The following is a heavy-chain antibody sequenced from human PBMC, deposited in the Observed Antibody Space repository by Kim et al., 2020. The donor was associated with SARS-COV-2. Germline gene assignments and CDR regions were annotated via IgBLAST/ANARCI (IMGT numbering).Heavy chain of an antibody. CDR3: ARDLGYSSSPWFDY. CDR2: IWYDGSNK. J-gene: IGHJ4*02. Sequence: GGSLRLSCAASGFTFSSYGMHWVRQAPGKGLEWVAVIWYDGSNKYYADSVKGRFTISRDNSKNTLYLQMNSLRAEDTAVYYCARDLGYSSSPWFDYWGQGTLVTVSS. CDR1: GFTFSSYG. D-gene: IGHD6-6*01. V-gene: IGHV3-33*01.